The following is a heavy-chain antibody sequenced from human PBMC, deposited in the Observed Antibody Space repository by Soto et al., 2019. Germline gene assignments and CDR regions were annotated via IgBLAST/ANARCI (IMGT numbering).Heavy chain of an antibody. D-gene: IGHD3-3*01. CDR2: IIPILGIA. CDR1: GGTFSSYT. CDR3: ARGPVLRFLEWFLDY. V-gene: IGHV1-69*02. J-gene: IGHJ4*02. Sequence: SVKVSCKAPGGTFSSYTISWVRQAPGQGLEWMGRIIPILGIANYAQRFQGRVTITADKSTSTAYMELSSLRSEDTAVYYCARGPVLRFLEWFLDYWGQGTLVTVSS.